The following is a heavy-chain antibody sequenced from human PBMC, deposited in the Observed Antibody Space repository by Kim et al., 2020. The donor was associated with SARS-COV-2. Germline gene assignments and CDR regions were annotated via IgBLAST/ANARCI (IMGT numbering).Heavy chain of an antibody. CDR3: ARSGVLWFGEFDY. V-gene: IGHV4-31*02. D-gene: IGHD3-10*01. Sequence: YNPSLKSRVTMSLDTTKNHFSLKVSSVTAADSAVYYCARSGVLWFGEFDYWGQGTLVTVSS. J-gene: IGHJ4*02.